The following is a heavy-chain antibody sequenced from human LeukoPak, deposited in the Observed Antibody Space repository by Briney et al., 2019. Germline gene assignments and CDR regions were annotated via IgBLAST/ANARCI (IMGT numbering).Heavy chain of an antibody. V-gene: IGHV3-21*01. Sequence: GGSLRLSCAASGFTFSSYSMNWVRQAPGKGLEWVSSISSSSSYIYYADSVKGRLTISRDNAKNSLYLQMNSLRAEDTAVYYCARDFVGANDYWGQGTLVTVSS. CDR1: GFTFSSYS. D-gene: IGHD1-26*01. CDR2: ISSSSSYI. J-gene: IGHJ4*02. CDR3: ARDFVGANDY.